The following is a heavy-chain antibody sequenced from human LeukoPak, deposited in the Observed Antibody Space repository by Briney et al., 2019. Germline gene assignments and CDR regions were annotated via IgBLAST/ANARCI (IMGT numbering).Heavy chain of an antibody. CDR1: GYTFTSYG. V-gene: IGHV1-8*02. D-gene: IGHD7-27*01. J-gene: IGHJ6*02. CDR2: MNPNSGNT. Sequence: ASVKVSCKASGYTFTSYGISWVRQATGQGLEWMGWMNPNSGNTGYAQKFQGRVTMTRNTSISTAYMELSSLRSEDTAVYYCARFSRHWGSSPKDYYYYYGMDVWGQGTTVTVSS. CDR3: ARFSRHWGSSPKDYYYYYGMDV.